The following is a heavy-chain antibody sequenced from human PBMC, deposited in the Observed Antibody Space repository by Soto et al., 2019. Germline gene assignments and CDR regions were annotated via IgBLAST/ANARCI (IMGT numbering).Heavy chain of an antibody. CDR2: ISAYNGNT. Sequence: ASVKVTCKAYGYTFTSYGISWVRQAPGQGLEWMGWISAYNGNTNYAQKLQGRVTMSTDTSKSTAYMELRSLRSDDTAVYYCAGATYYPAGRVSGSDDYWGQGTLVTVSS. V-gene: IGHV1-18*01. CDR1: GYTFTSYG. J-gene: IGHJ4*02. CDR3: AGATYYPAGRVSGSDDY. D-gene: IGHD1-26*01.